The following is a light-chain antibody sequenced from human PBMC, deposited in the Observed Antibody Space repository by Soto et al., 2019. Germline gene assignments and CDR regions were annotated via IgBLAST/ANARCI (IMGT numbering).Light chain of an antibody. V-gene: IGKV3-20*01. CDR2: GAS. Sequence: EIVLTQSPATLAVSPGERATLSCRASQSVSTDLAWYQQKPGQAPRVLIYGASIRATGIPDRFSGSGSETDFTLTISKLEPEGFAVYYCQQYGTSPRTFGQGTRWIS. CDR1: QSVSTD. J-gene: IGKJ1*01. CDR3: QQYGTSPRT.